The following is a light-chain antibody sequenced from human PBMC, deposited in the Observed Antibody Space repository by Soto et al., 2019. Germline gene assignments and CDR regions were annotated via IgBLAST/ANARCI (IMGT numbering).Light chain of an antibody. CDR2: EVS. CDR1: SSDVGGYNY. Sequence: QSVLTQPASVSGSPGQSITISCTGTSSDVGGYNYVSWYQQHPGKAPKLMIYEVSNRPSGVSNRFSGSKSGNTASLTISGHQAEDEADYCCSSYTSSSTLVFGTGTKVTVL. V-gene: IGLV2-14*01. J-gene: IGLJ1*01. CDR3: SSYTSSSTLV.